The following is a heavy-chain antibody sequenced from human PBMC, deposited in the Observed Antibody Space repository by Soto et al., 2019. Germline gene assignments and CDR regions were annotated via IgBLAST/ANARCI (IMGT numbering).Heavy chain of an antibody. CDR2: IYPGDSDT. CDR3: ARLQYYDILTGYDYYYYGMDV. D-gene: IGHD3-9*01. V-gene: IGHV5-51*01. Sequence: GESLKISCKGSGYSFTSYWIGWVRQMPGKGLEWMGVIYPGDSDTRYSPSFQGQVTISADKSISTAYLQWSSLKASDTAMYYCARLQYYDILTGYDYYYYGMDVWGQGTTVTVSS. J-gene: IGHJ6*02. CDR1: GYSFTSYW.